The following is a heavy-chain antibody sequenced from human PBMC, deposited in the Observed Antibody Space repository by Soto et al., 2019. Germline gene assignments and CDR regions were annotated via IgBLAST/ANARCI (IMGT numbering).Heavy chain of an antibody. Sequence: GASVKVSCKASGGTFSSYAISWVRQAPGQGLEWMGGIIPIFGTANYAQKFQGRVTITADESTSTAYMELSSLRSEDTAVYYCAIYCSSTSCYPAYYYYGMDVWGQGTTVTVSS. D-gene: IGHD2-2*01. V-gene: IGHV1-69*13. CDR1: GGTFSSYA. J-gene: IGHJ6*02. CDR2: IIPIFGTA. CDR3: AIYCSSTSCYPAYYYYGMDV.